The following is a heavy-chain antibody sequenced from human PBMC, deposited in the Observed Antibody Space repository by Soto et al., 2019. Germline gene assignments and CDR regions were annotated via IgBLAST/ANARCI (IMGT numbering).Heavy chain of an antibody. D-gene: IGHD3-10*01. V-gene: IGHV3-53*01. Sequence: GGSLRLSCAASGFTVSSNYMSWVRQAPGKGLEWVSVIYSGGSTYYADSVKGRFTISRDNSKNTLYLQMNSLRAEDTAVYYWAREGYYYGSGSYGAFDIWGQGTMVTVSS. CDR2: IYSGGST. J-gene: IGHJ3*02. CDR1: GFTVSSNY. CDR3: AREGYYYGSGSYGAFDI.